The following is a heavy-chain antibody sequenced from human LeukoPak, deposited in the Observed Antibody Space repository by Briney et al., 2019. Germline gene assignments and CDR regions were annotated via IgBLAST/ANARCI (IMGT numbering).Heavy chain of an antibody. J-gene: IGHJ4*02. D-gene: IGHD1-14*01. Sequence: KAGGSLRLSCAASGFTVITNDMTWVRQAPGKGLEWVSVLYSDGNTKYADSVQGRFTISGDNSKNTLYLEMNSLSPDDTAVYYCARGVEPLAANTLAYWGQGTLVTVSS. CDR3: ARGVEPLAANTLAY. CDR2: LYSDGNT. V-gene: IGHV3-53*01. CDR1: GFTVITND.